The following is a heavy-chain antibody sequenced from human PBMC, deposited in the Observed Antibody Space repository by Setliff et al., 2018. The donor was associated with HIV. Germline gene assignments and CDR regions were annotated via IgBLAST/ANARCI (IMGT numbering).Heavy chain of an antibody. D-gene: IGHD3-9*01. V-gene: IGHV3-74*03. CDR2: LNTDGSST. CDR1: GFTFSSYW. Sequence: LRLSCAASGFTFSSYWMHWVRQAPGKGLVWVSRLNTDGSSTKYADSVKGRFTISRDNSKNTVYLQMNSLRAEDTALYYCTKANYDVLTGYYDYWGQGTLVTVSS. J-gene: IGHJ4*02. CDR3: TKANYDVLTGYYDY.